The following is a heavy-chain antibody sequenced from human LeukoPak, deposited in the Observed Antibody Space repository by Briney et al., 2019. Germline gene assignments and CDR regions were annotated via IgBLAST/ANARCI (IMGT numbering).Heavy chain of an antibody. Sequence: PSETLSLTCSVSGDSISYFYWSWIRQAAGKGLEWIGRVSSSGSIDYNASLRSQVSISIDTSKNQFSLRLTSVTAADTAVYYCARQTGSGLFILPGGQGTLVTVSS. CDR3: ARQTGSGLFILP. D-gene: IGHD3/OR15-3a*01. V-gene: IGHV4-4*07. J-gene: IGHJ4*02. CDR2: VSSSGSI. CDR1: GDSISYFY.